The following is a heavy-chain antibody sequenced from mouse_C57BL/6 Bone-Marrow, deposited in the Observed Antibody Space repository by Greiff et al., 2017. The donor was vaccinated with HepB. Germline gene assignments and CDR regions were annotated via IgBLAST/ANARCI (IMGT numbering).Heavy chain of an antibody. CDR2: IDPENGDT. J-gene: IGHJ3*01. D-gene: IGHD1-1*01. V-gene: IGHV14-4*01. CDR3: TTTPYGSSSWFAY. CDR1: GFNIKDDY. Sequence: EVQLVESGAELVRPGASVKLSCTASGFNIKDDYMHWVKQRPEQGLEWIGWIDPENGDTEYASKFQGKATITADTSSNTAYLQLSSLTSEDTAVYYCTTTPYGSSSWFAYWGQGTLVTVSA.